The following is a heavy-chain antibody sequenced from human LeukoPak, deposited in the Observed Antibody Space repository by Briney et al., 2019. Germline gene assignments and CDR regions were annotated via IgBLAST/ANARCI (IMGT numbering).Heavy chain of an antibody. CDR1: GGSISSYY. Sequence: SETLSLTCTVSGGSISSYYWSWIRQPLGKGLEWIGYIYYSGSTNYNPSLKSRVTISVDTSKNQFSLKLSSVTAADTAVYYCARAYYYGSGSYAFDIWGQGTMVTVSS. CDR3: ARAYYYGSGSYAFDI. J-gene: IGHJ3*02. V-gene: IGHV4-59*01. CDR2: IYYSGST. D-gene: IGHD3-10*01.